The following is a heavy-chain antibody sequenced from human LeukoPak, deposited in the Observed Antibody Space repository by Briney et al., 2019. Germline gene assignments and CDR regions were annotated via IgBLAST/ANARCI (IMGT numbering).Heavy chain of an antibody. CDR2: MYTGGTT. CDR1: GFTVSGTH. Sequence: PGGSLRLSCAASGFTVSGTHMSWVRQAPGKGLEWVSAMYTGGTTYYADSVKGRFTISRDNSRNTLFLHMSSLRAADTAVYYCAKDEATSGGGLASWGQGTLVTVSS. D-gene: IGHD3-16*01. CDR3: AKDEATSGGGLAS. J-gene: IGHJ4*02. V-gene: IGHV3-53*01.